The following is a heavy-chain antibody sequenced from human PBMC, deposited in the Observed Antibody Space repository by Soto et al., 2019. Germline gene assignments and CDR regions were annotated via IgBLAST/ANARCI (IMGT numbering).Heavy chain of an antibody. D-gene: IGHD3-10*01. V-gene: IGHV1-69*02. CDR1: GGTFGSYT. CDR3: ARGGPEGSGSYYTPTYYYYYYMDV. Sequence: GASVKVSCKASGGTFGSYTISWVRQAPGQGLEWMGRIIPILGIANYAQKFQGRVTITADKSTSTAYMELSGLRSEDTAVYYCARGGPEGSGSYYTPTYYYYYYMDVWGKGTTVTVSS. CDR2: IIPILGIA. J-gene: IGHJ6*03.